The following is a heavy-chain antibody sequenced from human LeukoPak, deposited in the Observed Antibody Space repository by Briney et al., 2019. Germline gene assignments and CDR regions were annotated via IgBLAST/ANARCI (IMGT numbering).Heavy chain of an antibody. CDR2: IYYSGST. Sequence: ETLSLTCTVSGGSISSYYWSWIRQPPGKGLEWIGYIYYSGSTNYNPSLKSRVTISVDTSKNQFSLKLSSVTAADTAVYYCARDGRTLDLITMVRGVKSYYYYMDVWGKGTTVTVSS. CDR3: ARDGRTLDLITMVRGVKSYYYYMDV. J-gene: IGHJ6*03. D-gene: IGHD3-10*01. V-gene: IGHV4-59*01. CDR1: GGSISSYY.